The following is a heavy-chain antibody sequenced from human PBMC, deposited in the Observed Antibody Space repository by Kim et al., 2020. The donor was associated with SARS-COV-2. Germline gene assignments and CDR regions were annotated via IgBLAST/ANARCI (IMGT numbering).Heavy chain of an antibody. CDR1: GFTFSSYG. CDR3: AKDHRYYDFWSGYLNPAYYYYYYMDV. Sequence: GGSLRLSCAASGFTFSSYGMHWVRQAPGKGLEWVAVISCDGSNKYYADSVKGRFTISRDNSKNTLYLQMNSLRAEDTAVYYCAKDHRYYDFWSGYLNPAYYYYYYMDVWGKGTTVTVSS. CDR2: ISCDGSNK. J-gene: IGHJ6*03. V-gene: IGHV3-30*18. D-gene: IGHD3-3*01.